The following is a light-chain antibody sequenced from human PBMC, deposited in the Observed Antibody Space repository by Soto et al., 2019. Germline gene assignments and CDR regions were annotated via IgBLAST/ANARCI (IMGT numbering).Light chain of an antibody. CDR3: QQYENLPT. CDR1: QNINNY. V-gene: IGKV1-33*01. Sequence: DIQMSQSASSLSASVGDRVTITCQASQNINNYLNWYQQKPGRAPKLLIYDASNLEAGVPSRFRGSGSGTDFTFTINRLQPEDIATYYCQQYENLPTFGQRTRLEIK. CDR2: DAS. J-gene: IGKJ5*01.